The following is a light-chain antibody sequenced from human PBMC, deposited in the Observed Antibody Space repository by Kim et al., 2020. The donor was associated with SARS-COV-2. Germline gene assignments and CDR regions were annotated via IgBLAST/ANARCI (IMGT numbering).Light chain of an antibody. J-gene: IGLJ3*02. CDR2: SNN. CDR3: AAWDDSLNGWV. V-gene: IGLV1-44*01. CDR1: SSNIGSNT. Sequence: ELTQPPSASGTPGQRVTISCSGSSSNIGSNTVNCYQQLPGTAPKLLIYSNNQRPSGVPDRFSGSKSGTSASLAISGLQSEDEADYYCAAWDDSLNGWVFGGGTQLTVL.